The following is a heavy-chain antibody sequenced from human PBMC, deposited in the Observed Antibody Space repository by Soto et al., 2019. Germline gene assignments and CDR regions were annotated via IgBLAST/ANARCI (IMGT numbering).Heavy chain of an antibody. CDR3: ARDQYGDYGFDY. V-gene: IGHV4-59*01. CDR2: IYYSGST. D-gene: IGHD4-17*01. CDR1: GGSISSYY. Sequence: XXTLSLPCTVSGGSISSYYWRWIPQPPGKGLEWIGYIYYSGSTNYNPSLKSRVTISVDTSKNQFSLKLSSVTAADTAVYYCARDQYGDYGFDYWGQGTLVTVSS. J-gene: IGHJ4*02.